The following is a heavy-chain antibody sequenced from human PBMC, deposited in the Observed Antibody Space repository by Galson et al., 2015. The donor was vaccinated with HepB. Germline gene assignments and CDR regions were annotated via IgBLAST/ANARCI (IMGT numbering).Heavy chain of an antibody. CDR3: ASTQLPRDAFDI. CDR2: IYSGGRT. Sequence: SLRLSCAASGFTVDTNFMSWVRQAPGKGLEWVSIIYSGGRTYYADSVKGRFTISRDNSKNTVDLQMNSLRVEDTAVYYCASTQLPRDAFDIWGQGTMVTVSS. J-gene: IGHJ3*02. V-gene: IGHV3-66*01. CDR1: GFTVDTNF. D-gene: IGHD1-1*01.